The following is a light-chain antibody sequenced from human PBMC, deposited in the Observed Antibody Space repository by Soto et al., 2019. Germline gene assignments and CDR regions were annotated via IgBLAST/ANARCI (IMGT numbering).Light chain of an antibody. CDR1: SSDVGSCNC. CDR3: CSSVGSPNWV. V-gene: IGLV2-23*02. J-gene: IGLJ3*02. Sequence: QYALTQPASGSGSPGQSITISCTGTSSDVGSCNCVSWYQQHPGKAPTLIIYEVNKRPSGVSNRFSGSKSGNTASLTISGLQAEDEADYYCCSSVGSPNWVFGGGTKLTVL. CDR2: EVN.